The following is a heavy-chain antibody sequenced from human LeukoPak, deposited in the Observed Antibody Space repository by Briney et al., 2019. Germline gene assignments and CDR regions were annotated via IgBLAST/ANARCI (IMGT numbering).Heavy chain of an antibody. Sequence: GGSLKLSCAASGFTLSGSAMHWVRQASGKGLEWVGRIGSKANSYATAYAASVKGRFTISRDDSKNTAYLQMNSLKTEDTAVYYCTRHTYDFWSGHCMDVWGKGTTVTVSS. CDR3: TRHTYDFWSGHCMDV. CDR2: IGSKANSYAT. J-gene: IGHJ6*03. V-gene: IGHV3-73*01. D-gene: IGHD3-3*01. CDR1: GFTLSGSA.